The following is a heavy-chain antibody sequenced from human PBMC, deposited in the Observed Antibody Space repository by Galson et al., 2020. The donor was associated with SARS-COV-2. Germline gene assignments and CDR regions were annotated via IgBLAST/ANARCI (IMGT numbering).Heavy chain of an antibody. CDR2: LSHHGSDQ. J-gene: IGHJ6*02. CDR3: AKGSGYNYYYYAMDV. D-gene: IGHD3-16*02. V-gene: IGHV3-30*18. CDR1: EFTFSRYG. Sequence: GESLKISCAAYEFTFSRYGMHWVRRAPGKGLEWLALLSHHGSDQEYADSVKGRFTISRDNSKNTLFLQMNSLRVEDTAVYYCAKGSGYNYYYYAMDVWGQGTTVTVSS.